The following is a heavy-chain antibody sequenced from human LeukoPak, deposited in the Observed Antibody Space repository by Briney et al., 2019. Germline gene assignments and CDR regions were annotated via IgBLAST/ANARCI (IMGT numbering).Heavy chain of an antibody. V-gene: IGHV1-69*13. J-gene: IGHJ6*03. D-gene: IGHD1/OR15-1a*01. Sequence: EASVKVSCKASGGTFSTYAISWLRQAPGQGLEWMGGIIPIYGIANYAQELRGRVTFTADESTSTSYMEVNGLRSEDTAVYYCAREATPQTSTLYYYYYYMDVWGNGTPVTVSS. CDR2: IIPIYGIA. CDR3: AREATPQTSTLYYYYYYMDV. CDR1: GGTFSTYA.